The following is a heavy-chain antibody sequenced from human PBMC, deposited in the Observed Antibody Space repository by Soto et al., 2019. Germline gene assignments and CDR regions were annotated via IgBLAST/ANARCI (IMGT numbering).Heavy chain of an antibody. CDR1: VYTFTSYG. J-gene: IGHJ4*02. CDR3: ARDRCRVKWFGEPGDY. CDR2: ISAYNGNT. D-gene: IGHD3-10*01. Sequence: QVQLVQSGAEVKKPGASVKVSCKASVYTFTSYGISWVRQAPGQGLEWMGWISAYNGNTNYAQKLQGRVTMTTDTSTSTAYMELRSLRSDDTAVYYCARDRCRVKWFGEPGDYWGLGTLVTVSS. V-gene: IGHV1-18*01.